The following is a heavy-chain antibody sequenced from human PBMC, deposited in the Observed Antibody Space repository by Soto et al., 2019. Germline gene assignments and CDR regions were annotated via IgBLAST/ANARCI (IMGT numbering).Heavy chain of an antibody. CDR1: EFSLSTSGVG. J-gene: IGHJ4*02. CDR3: AHSLIAVAGVGFDY. V-gene: IGHV2-5*01. CDR2: IYWNDDK. Sequence: SGPTLVNPTQTLTLTCTFSEFSLSTSGVGVGWIRQPPGKALEWLALIYWNDDKRYSPSLKSRLTITKDTSKNQVVLTMTNMDPVDTATYYCAHSLIAVAGVGFDYWGQGTLVTVSS. D-gene: IGHD6-19*01.